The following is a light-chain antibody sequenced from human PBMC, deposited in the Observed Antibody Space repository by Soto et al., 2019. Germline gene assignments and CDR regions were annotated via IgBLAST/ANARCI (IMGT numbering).Light chain of an antibody. J-gene: IGLJ2*01. CDR2: DVS. CDR3: SSFAGSSTLV. Sequence: QSVLTQPRSVSGSPGQSVTISCTGTSSDVGGYNYVSWYQQHPGKAPKVIIFDVSKRPSGVPDRFSGSKSGSTASLTISGLQAEDESDYNCSSFAGSSTLVFGGGTKLIVL. V-gene: IGLV2-11*01. CDR1: SSDVGGYNY.